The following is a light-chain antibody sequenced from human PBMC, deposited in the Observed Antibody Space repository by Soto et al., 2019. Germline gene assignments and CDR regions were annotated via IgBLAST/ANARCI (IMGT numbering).Light chain of an antibody. CDR2: GAS. Sequence: EIVLTQSPATLSLSPGERATLSCRASQSVSSSYLAWYQQKPGQAPRLLIYGASSRATGIPDRFSGSGSETEFTLTIRSLQSEDFAVYFCQQYNNWPSSGQGTRLEIK. J-gene: IGKJ5*01. CDR1: QSVSSSY. CDR3: QQYNNWPS. V-gene: IGKV3D-20*02.